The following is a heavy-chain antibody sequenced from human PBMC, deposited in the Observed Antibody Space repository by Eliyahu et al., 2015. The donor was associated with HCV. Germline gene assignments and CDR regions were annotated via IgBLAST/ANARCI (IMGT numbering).Heavy chain of an antibody. J-gene: IGHJ4*02. D-gene: IGHD6-13*01. CDR3: AKDWSGQQLVQDY. V-gene: IGHV3-30*18. Sequence: SSYGMHWVRQAPGKGLEWVALISYDGSKKYYADSVKGRFTISRDNSKNTLYLQMNSLRAEDTAMYYCAKDWSGQQLVQDYWGQGTLVTVSS. CDR2: ISYDGSKK. CDR1: SSYG.